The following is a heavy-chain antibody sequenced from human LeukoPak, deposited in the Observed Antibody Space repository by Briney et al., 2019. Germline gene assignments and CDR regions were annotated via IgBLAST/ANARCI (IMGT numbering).Heavy chain of an antibody. CDR3: GRAPDFWSGYYSIARTEDS. CDR1: GFSFSGYY. V-gene: IGHV3-11*04. Sequence: GGSLRLSCVASGFSFSGYYISWIRQAPGQGLEWVSYISLSGDIIYYADSVKGRFTISRDNAKNSLYLQMNSLRAEDTAVYYCGRAPDFWSGYYSIARTEDSWGQGTLVTVSS. J-gene: IGHJ4*02. D-gene: IGHD3-3*01. CDR2: ISLSGDII.